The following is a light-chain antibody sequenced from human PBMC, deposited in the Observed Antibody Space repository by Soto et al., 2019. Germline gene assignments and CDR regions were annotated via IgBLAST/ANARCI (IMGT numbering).Light chain of an antibody. CDR3: QQRSNWPPT. J-gene: IGKJ1*01. Sequence: EIVLTQSPATLSLSPGERATLSCRASQSVSSYLAWYQQKPGQAPRLLIYDASNRATGIPARFSGSGSGTDFNLTLSSLEPEDFAVDYCQQRSNWPPTFGQGTNVEIK. CDR2: DAS. V-gene: IGKV3-11*01. CDR1: QSVSSY.